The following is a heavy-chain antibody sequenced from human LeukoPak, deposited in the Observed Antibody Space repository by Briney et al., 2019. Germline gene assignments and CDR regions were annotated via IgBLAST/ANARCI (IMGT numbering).Heavy chain of an antibody. Sequence: GGSLRLSCAASGFTFSSYGMHWVRQAPGKGLEWVAVISYDGSNKYFADSVKGRFTISRDNPKNTLYLQMNSLRAEDTAVYYCARNLIVVVPAAMALAFDYWGQGTLVTVSS. CDR1: GFTFSSYG. V-gene: IGHV3-30*03. D-gene: IGHD2-2*01. CDR3: ARNLIVVVPAAMALAFDY. CDR2: ISYDGSNK. J-gene: IGHJ4*02.